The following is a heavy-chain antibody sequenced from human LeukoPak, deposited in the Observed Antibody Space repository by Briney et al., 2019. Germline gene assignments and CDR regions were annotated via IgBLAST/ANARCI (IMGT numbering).Heavy chain of an antibody. D-gene: IGHD3-22*01. CDR2: IYYSGSA. CDR3: ARENYDSSGYYDY. J-gene: IGHJ4*02. V-gene: IGHV4-30-4*08. CDR1: GGSISSGDYY. Sequence: SQTLSLTCTVSGGSISSGDYYWSWIRQPPGKGLEWIGYIYYSGSAYYNPPLKSRVTISVDTSKNQFSLKLSSVTAADTAVYYCARENYDSSGYYDYWGQGTLVTVSS.